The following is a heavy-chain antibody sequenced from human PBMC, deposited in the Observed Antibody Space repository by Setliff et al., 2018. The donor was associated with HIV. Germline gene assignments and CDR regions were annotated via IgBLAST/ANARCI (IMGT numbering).Heavy chain of an antibody. V-gene: IGHV1-46*01. D-gene: IGHD1-26*01. CDR2: INPSGGST. J-gene: IGHJ4*02. Sequence: GASVKVSCKASGYTFTSYYMHWVRQAPGQGLEWMGIINPSGGSTSYAQKFQGRVTMTRDTSTSTVYMELSSLRSEDTAVYYCARDKGGGVGTPYYFDYWGQGTQVTVSS. CDR3: ARDKGGGVGTPYYFDY. CDR1: GYTFTSYY.